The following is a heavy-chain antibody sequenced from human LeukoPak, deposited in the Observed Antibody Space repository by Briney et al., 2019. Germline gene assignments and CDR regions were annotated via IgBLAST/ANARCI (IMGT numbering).Heavy chain of an antibody. Sequence: SETLSLTCAVYGGSFSAYYWSWIRQPPGKGLEWIGEINHSGSTNYNPSLKSRVTISVDTSKNQFSLKLSSVTAADTAEYYCARGFNSSSWYSWCHWGRGTLVTVSS. J-gene: IGHJ4*02. CDR2: INHSGST. CDR3: ARGFNSSSWYSWCH. D-gene: IGHD6-13*01. V-gene: IGHV4-34*01. CDR1: GGSFSAYY.